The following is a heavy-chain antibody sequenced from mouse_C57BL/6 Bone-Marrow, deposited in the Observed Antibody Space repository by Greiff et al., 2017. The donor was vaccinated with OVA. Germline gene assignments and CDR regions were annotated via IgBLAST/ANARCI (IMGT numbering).Heavy chain of an antibody. CDR3: ARDYGSKYYFDY. V-gene: IGHV1-64*01. D-gene: IGHD1-1*01. Sequence: QVQLQQPGAELVKPGASVKFSCKASGYTFTSYWMHWVKQRPGQGLEWIGMIHPNSGSTNYNEKFKSKATLTVAKSSSTAYMQLSSLTSEDSAVYYCARDYGSKYYFDYWGQGTTLTVSS. CDR2: IHPNSGST. J-gene: IGHJ2*01. CDR1: GYTFTSYW.